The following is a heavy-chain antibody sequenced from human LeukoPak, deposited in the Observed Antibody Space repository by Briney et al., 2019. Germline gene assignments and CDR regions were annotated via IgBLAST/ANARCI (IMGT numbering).Heavy chain of an antibody. CDR1: GGSISSYY. J-gene: IGHJ4*02. D-gene: IGHD1-7*01. CDR2: IYYSGCT. Sequence: PSETLSLTCTVSGGSISSYYWSWIRQPPGKGLEWIGYIYYSGCTNYNPSLKSRVTISVDTSKNQFSLKLSSVTAADTAVYYCARGGGTYLDYWGQGTLVTVSS. V-gene: IGHV4-59*01. CDR3: ARGGGTYLDY.